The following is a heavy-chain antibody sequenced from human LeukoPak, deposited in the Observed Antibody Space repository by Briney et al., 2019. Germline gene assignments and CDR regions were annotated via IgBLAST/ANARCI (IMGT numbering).Heavy chain of an antibody. J-gene: IGHJ4*02. CDR3: ARTFVVVVGASDYFDY. D-gene: IGHD2-2*01. Sequence: PGGSLRLSCAASGLTFSSYWMTWVRQAPGKGLEWVANIRQDGGVKYYMDSAKGRFTLSRDNAKSSLYLQMNSLRVEDTAMYFCARTFVVVVGASDYFDYWGQGTLVTVSS. V-gene: IGHV3-7*03. CDR2: IRQDGGVK. CDR1: GLTFSSYW.